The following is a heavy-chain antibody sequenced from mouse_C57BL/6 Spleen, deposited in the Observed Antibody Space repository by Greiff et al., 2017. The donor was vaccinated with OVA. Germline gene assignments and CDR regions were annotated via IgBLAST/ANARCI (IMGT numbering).Heavy chain of an antibody. D-gene: IGHD2-4*01. J-gene: IGHJ2*01. Sequence: QVQLKQPGAELVKPGASVKLSCKASGYTFTSYWMHWVKQRPGQGLEWIGMIHPNSGSTNYNEKFKSKATLTVDKSSSTAYMQLSSLTSEDSAVYYCARSLIEYCFDYWGQGTTLTVSS. CDR2: IHPNSGST. V-gene: IGHV1-64*01. CDR1: GYTFTSYW. CDR3: ARSLIEYCFDY.